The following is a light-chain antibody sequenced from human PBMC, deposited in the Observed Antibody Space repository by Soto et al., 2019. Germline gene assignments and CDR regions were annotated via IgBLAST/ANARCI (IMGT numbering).Light chain of an antibody. J-gene: IGKJ1*01. CDR2: GAS. Sequence: DIEMTQSPSSLSASVGARVPITCRASQSISSLAWYQHKPGRAPKLMIFGASSLQSGVPARFSGSGSGTECTLTISSLQPDDFATYYCQLYNSYLWRFGQGTKVDI. V-gene: IGKV1-5*01. CDR1: QSISS. CDR3: QLYNSYLWR.